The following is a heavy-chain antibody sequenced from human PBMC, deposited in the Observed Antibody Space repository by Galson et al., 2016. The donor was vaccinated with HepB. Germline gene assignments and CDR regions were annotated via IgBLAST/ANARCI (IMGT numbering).Heavy chain of an antibody. J-gene: IGHJ4*02. D-gene: IGHD5-18*01. CDR1: GFTFRSYT. CDR3: ARGYTYGSTDY. Sequence: SLRLSCAASGFTFRSYTMHWVRQAPGKGLEWVAVISSDGSNKYYADSVKGRFTISRDNSKNTLYLQMNSLRAEDTAVCYCARGYTYGSTDYWGQGTLVTVSS. CDR2: ISSDGSNK. V-gene: IGHV3-30*04.